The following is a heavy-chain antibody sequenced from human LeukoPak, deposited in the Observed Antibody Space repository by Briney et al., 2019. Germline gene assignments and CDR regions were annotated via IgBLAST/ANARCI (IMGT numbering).Heavy chain of an antibody. CDR2: IYSGGST. V-gene: IGHV3-53*01. CDR3: ARDQYDFWSGLTRDY. J-gene: IGHJ4*02. Sequence: GGSLRLSCAASGFTVSSNYMSWVRQAPGKGLEWVSVIYSGGSTYYADSVKGRFTISRDNSKNTLYLQMNSLRAEDTAVYYCARDQYDFWSGLTRDYWGQGTLVTVSS. D-gene: IGHD3-3*01. CDR1: GFTVSSNY.